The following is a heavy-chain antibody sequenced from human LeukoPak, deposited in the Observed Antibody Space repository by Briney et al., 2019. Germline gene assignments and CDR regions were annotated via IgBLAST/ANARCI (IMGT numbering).Heavy chain of an antibody. V-gene: IGHV4-39*01. CDR2: IY. J-gene: IGHJ3*02. CDR3: ARHQWGITNAFDI. D-gene: IGHD1-14*01. CDR1: GGSFSSSDYY. Sequence: SETLSLTGTVSGGSFSSSDYYWGWIRQPPGKGLEWIGSIYYNPSLKSRVTITVDTSKRQFSMKLSSVTAADTAVYYCARHQWGITNAFDIWGQGTMVTVSS.